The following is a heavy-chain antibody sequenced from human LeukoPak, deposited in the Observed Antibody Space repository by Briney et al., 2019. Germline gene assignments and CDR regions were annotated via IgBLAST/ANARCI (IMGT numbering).Heavy chain of an antibody. Sequence: MAGGSLRLSCAASGFTFSDYYMSWIRQAPGKGLEWVSYISSSDTYTNYADSVKGRFTISRDNAKNSLYLQMNSLRAEDTAVYYCARGPYSSGSSADYWGQGTRVTVSS. CDR3: ARGPYSSGSSADY. CDR2: ISSSDTYT. CDR1: GFTFSDYY. J-gene: IGHJ4*01. D-gene: IGHD6-19*01. V-gene: IGHV3-11*06.